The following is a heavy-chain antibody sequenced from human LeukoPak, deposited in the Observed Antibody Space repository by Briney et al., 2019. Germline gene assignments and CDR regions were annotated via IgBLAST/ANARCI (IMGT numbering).Heavy chain of an antibody. CDR3: ARGGEDGYNYPYTY. J-gene: IGHJ4*02. CDR1: GYTFNKYG. Sequence: ASVKVSCKASGYTFNKYGISWVRQAPGQGLEWMGRIIPILGIANYAQKFQGRVTITADKSTSTAYMELSSLRSEDTAVYYCARGGEDGYNYPYTYWGQGTLVTVSS. V-gene: IGHV1-69*04. CDR2: IIPILGIA. D-gene: IGHD5-24*01.